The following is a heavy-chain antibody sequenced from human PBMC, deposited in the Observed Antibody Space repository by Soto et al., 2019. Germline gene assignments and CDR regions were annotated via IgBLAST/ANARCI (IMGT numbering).Heavy chain of an antibody. CDR2: IYYSGST. V-gene: IGHV4-31*03. Sequence: SFPCTVSRGSISRGGYYWSWIRQHPGKGLEWIGSIYYSGSTYYNPSLKSRVTISVDTSKHQFSLKLSSVTAADTFVYYCARALQLRVAATNFDYWGQGTLVTVSS. D-gene: IGHD2-15*01. CDR3: ARALQLRVAATNFDY. J-gene: IGHJ4*02. CDR1: RGSISRGGYY.